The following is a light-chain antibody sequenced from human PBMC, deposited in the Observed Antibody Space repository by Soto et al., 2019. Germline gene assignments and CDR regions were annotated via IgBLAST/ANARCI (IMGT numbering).Light chain of an antibody. CDR3: QQSYRTPYT. Sequence: DKLMSQSPATLSVSPGERVTLSCRASQNIHNHMSWFLQKPGQTPRLLIYDAIIRAPDVPARFSGSWSGTEFTLTISSLQPEDFATYYCQQSYRTPYTFGQGTKLETK. CDR2: DAI. J-gene: IGKJ2*01. CDR1: QNIHNH. V-gene: IGKV3-15*01.